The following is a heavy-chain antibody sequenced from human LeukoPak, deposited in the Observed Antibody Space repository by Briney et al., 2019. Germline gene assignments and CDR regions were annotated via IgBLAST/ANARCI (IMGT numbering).Heavy chain of an antibody. CDR3: ARGKAYRREFDY. CDR2: TYYRSKWYN. D-gene: IGHD2-21*01. Sequence: SPTLSLTFAISGDSVSINSAAWNWIRQSPSRGLEWLGSTYYRSKWYNDYAVSVKSRITINPDTSKNQFSLQLNSVTPEDTAGYYCARGKAYRREFDYWGQGTLVTVSS. J-gene: IGHJ4*02. V-gene: IGHV6-1*01. CDR1: GDSVSINSAA.